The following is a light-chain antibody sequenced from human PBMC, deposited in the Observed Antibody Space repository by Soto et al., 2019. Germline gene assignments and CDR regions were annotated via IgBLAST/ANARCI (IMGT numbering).Light chain of an antibody. CDR1: QSVSSY. Sequence: EMALTQAPATLSLSPGARASLSCRASQSVSSYLAWYQQKPGQAPRLLIYDASNRATGIPARFSGSGSGTDFTLTISSLEPEDFAVYYCQQRSKWLTFGQGTRLEIK. V-gene: IGKV3-11*01. CDR3: QQRSKWLT. J-gene: IGKJ5*01. CDR2: DAS.